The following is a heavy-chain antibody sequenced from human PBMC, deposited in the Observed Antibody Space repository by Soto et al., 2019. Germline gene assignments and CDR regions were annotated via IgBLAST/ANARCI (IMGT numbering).Heavy chain of an antibody. D-gene: IGHD6-6*01. CDR1: GVTVSSNY. CDR3: AYSSSPFDY. CDR2: IYSGGST. Sequence: GGSLRLSCAASGVTVSSNYMSWVRQAPGKGLEWVSVIYSGGSTYYADSVKGRFTISRDNSKNTLYLQMNSLRAEDTAVYYCAYSSSPFDYWGQGTLVTVSS. V-gene: IGHV3-53*01. J-gene: IGHJ4*02.